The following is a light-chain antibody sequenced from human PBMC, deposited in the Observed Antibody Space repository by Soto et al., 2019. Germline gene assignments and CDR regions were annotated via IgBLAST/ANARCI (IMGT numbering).Light chain of an antibody. CDR1: QTFSNRY. CDR3: QQFGSSLIT. CDR2: GAS. Sequence: EIVLTQSPGTLSLSPGERATLSCRASQTFSNRYLAWYQQKPGQAPRLLIYGASRRATGIPDRFSGSGSGTDFTLTISRLEPEDFAVYFCQQFGSSLITFGRGTRLEI. V-gene: IGKV3-20*01. J-gene: IGKJ5*01.